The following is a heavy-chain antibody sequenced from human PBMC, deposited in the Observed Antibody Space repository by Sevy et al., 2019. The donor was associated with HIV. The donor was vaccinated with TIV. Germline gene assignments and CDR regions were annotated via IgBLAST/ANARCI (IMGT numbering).Heavy chain of an antibody. J-gene: IGHJ4*02. CDR2: ISSSSSYI. CDR3: AREEEDYVWGTSRDLTFFDY. Sequence: GGSLLSCAVSGFTFSSYTMNWVRQAPGKGLEWVSSISSSSSYIYYADSVKGRFTISRDNAKNSLYLQMNSLRAEDTAVYYCAREEEDYVWGTSRDLTFFDYWGQGTLVTVSS. V-gene: IGHV3-21*01. CDR1: GFTFSSYT. D-gene: IGHD3-16*02.